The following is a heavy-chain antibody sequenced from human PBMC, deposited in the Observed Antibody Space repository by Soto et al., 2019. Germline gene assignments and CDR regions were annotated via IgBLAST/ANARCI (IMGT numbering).Heavy chain of an antibody. V-gene: IGHV4-59*08. Sequence: QLQLQESGPGLVKPSETLSITCTVSGGSFSPNYWSWIRQPPGKGLEWVGYIYYAGSTSYNPSLKSPVTISLETSKSPFSLSLSSVTAADTAVYYCARLGAFYQSLDPWGPGTLVTVSS. CDR3: ARLGAFYQSLDP. D-gene: IGHD3-3*02. CDR1: GGSFSPNY. CDR2: IYYAGST. J-gene: IGHJ5*02.